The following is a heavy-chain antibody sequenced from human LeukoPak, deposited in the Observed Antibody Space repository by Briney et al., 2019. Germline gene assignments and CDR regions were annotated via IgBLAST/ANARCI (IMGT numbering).Heavy chain of an antibody. V-gene: IGHV1-24*01. CDR3: ATLPYGDHTVGEDGMDV. D-gene: IGHD4-17*01. CDR1: GYTLTELS. Sequence: ASVKVSCKVSGYTLTELSMHWVRQAPGKGLEWMGGFDPEDGETIYAQKFQGRVTMTEDTSTDTAYMELSSLRSEDTAVYYCATLPYGDHTVGEDGMDVWGQGTTVTVSS. CDR2: FDPEDGET. J-gene: IGHJ6*02.